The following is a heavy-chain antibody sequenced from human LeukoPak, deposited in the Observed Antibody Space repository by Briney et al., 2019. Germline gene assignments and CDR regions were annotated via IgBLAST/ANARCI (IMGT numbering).Heavy chain of an antibody. CDR1: GGSFSGYY. V-gene: IGHV4-34*01. Sequence: SETLSLTCAVYGGSFSGYYWSWIRQPPGKGLEWIGEINHSGSTNYNPSLKSRVTISVDTSKNQFSLKLSSVTAADTAVYYCARGRGTIFGVVIKAKNWFDPWGQGTLVTVSS. D-gene: IGHD3-3*01. CDR3: ARGRGTIFGVVIKAKNWFDP. J-gene: IGHJ5*02. CDR2: INHSGST.